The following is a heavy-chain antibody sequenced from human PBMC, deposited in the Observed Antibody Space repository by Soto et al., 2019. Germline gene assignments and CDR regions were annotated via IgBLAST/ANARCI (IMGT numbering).Heavy chain of an antibody. Sequence: GGSLRLSCAASGFTFSSYSMNWVRQAPGKGLEWVSSISSSSSYIYYADSVKGRFTISRDNAKNSLYLQMNSLRAEDTAVYYCAKDLDYSSSSHLDYWGQGTLVTVSS. CDR2: ISSSSSYI. CDR3: AKDLDYSSSSHLDY. CDR1: GFTFSSYS. V-gene: IGHV3-21*04. J-gene: IGHJ4*02. D-gene: IGHD6-6*01.